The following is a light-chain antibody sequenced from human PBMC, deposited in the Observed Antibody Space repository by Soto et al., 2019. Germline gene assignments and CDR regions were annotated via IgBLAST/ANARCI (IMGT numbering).Light chain of an antibody. Sequence: EIVLTQSPGTLSLSPGERAILSCRASQSVSSNYLAWYQQKPGQSPRLLIYGASSRAAGIPDKFSGSGSGTDFTLTISRLEPEDFAVYYCQHYDNSPTFGPGTKLEIK. CDR2: GAS. V-gene: IGKV3-20*01. CDR3: QHYDNSPT. J-gene: IGKJ2*01. CDR1: QSVSSNY.